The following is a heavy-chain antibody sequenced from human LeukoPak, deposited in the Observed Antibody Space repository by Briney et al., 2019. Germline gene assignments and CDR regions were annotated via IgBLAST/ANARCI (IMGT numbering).Heavy chain of an antibody. CDR1: GFTFSNAR. J-gene: IGHJ4*02. V-gene: IGHV3-15*01. CDR2: IKTKTDDGAT. D-gene: IGHD1-26*01. Sequence: GGSLRLSCAASGFTFSNARMNWVRQAPGKGLEWVGRIKTKTDDGATDYSAPMEARFTISRDDSKTTLYLQMNGLKTEDTAIYYCTTYVGATAYWGQGTLVTVSS. CDR3: TTYVGATAY.